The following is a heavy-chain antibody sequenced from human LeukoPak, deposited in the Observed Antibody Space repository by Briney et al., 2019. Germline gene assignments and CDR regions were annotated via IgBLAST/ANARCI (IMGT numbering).Heavy chain of an antibody. CDR3: ARDKRYSYGYPYYYGMDV. Sequence: GGSLRLSCAASGFTFSSYAMSWVRQAPGKGLEWVSAISDSGGSAYYADSVKGRFTISRDNSKNTLYLQMNSLRVEDTAVYYCARDKRYSYGYPYYYGMDVWGQGTTVTVSS. CDR1: GFTFSSYA. V-gene: IGHV3-23*01. CDR2: ISDSGGSA. D-gene: IGHD5-18*01. J-gene: IGHJ6*02.